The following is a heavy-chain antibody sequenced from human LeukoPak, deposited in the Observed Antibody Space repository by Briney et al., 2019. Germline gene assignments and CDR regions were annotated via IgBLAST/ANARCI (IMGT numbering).Heavy chain of an antibody. D-gene: IGHD5-18*01. CDR3: ARDMGYSYGTYYFDY. Sequence: ASVKVSCKASGGTFSSYAISWVRQAPGQGLEWMGGIIPIFGTAKYAQKFQGRVTITADESTSTAYMELSSLRSEDTAVYYCARDMGYSYGTYYFDYWGQGTLVTVSS. CDR1: GGTFSSYA. V-gene: IGHV1-69*13. J-gene: IGHJ4*02. CDR2: IIPIFGTA.